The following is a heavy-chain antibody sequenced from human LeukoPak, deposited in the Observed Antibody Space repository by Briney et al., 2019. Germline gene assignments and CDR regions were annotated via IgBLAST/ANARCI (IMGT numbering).Heavy chain of an antibody. CDR1: GGPISRYY. CDR2: IYTSGST. Sequence: PSVTLSLTCTVSGGPISRYYWSWIRQPAGKGLEWIGRIYTSGSTNYNPSLKSRVTMSVDTSKNQFSLKLSSVTAADTAVYYCARDLTVATRNAFDIWGQGTMVTVSS. J-gene: IGHJ3*02. CDR3: ARDLTVATRNAFDI. D-gene: IGHD5-12*01. V-gene: IGHV4-4*07.